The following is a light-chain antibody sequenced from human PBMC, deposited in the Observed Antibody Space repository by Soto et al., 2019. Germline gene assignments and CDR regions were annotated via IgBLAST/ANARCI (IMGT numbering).Light chain of an antibody. J-gene: IGKJ1*01. CDR3: QQYNSYSLWT. V-gene: IGKV1-5*01. CDR2: DAS. CDR1: QSISSW. Sequence: DIQMTQSPSTLSASVGDRVTITCRASQSISSWLAWYQQKPGQAPKLLIYDASSLEIGVPSRFSGSGSGTEFTLTISSLQPDDFATYYCQQYNSYSLWTFGQGTKVEIK.